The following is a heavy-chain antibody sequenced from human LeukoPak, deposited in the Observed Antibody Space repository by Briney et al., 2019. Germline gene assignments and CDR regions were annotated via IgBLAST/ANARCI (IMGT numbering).Heavy chain of an antibody. V-gene: IGHV4-34*01. J-gene: IGHJ6*03. CDR1: GGSFSGYY. CDR3: ARLRDYHYYYMDV. Sequence: SETLSLTCAVYGGSFSGYYWSWIRQPPGKGLEWIGEINHSGSTNYNPSLKSRVTISVDTSNNQFSLKLSSVTAADTAVYYCARLRDYHYYYMDVWGKGTTVTISS. CDR2: INHSGST.